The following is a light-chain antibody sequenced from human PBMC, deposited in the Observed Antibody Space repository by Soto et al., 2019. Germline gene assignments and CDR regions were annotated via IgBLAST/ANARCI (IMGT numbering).Light chain of an antibody. CDR1: QPVSDK. CDR2: GAS. Sequence: EVVMAHSPANLSVSPWLVATLSFCSSQPVSDKLAWYQQKPGQAPRLLIYGASARALGIPDRFSGSGSGTEFSFTVTSLQSEDFAVYYCQKYDQWPINFGQGTRLEIK. J-gene: IGKJ5*01. V-gene: IGKV3-15*01. CDR3: QKYDQWPIN.